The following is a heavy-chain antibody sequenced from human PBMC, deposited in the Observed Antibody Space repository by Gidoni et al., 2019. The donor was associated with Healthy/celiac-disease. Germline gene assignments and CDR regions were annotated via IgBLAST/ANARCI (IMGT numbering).Heavy chain of an antibody. Sequence: EVQLLESGGGLVQPGGSLRLSCAASGFTFSSYAMSWVRQAPGRGLEWVSVISNSGGSTYYADSVKGRFTISRDNSKNTLYLQMNSLRAEDTAVYYCAKDTASSSPYYFDYWGQGTLVTVSS. D-gene: IGHD6-6*01. CDR2: ISNSGGST. CDR3: AKDTASSSPYYFDY. J-gene: IGHJ4*02. V-gene: IGHV3-23*01. CDR1: GFTFSSYA.